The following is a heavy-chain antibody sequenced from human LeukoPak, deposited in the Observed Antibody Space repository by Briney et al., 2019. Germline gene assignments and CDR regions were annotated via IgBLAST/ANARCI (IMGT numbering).Heavy chain of an antibody. J-gene: IGHJ6*03. V-gene: IGHV4-34*01. D-gene: IGHD2-15*01. CDR1: GGSFSGYY. CDR3: ARAALGWHDYYYYYMDV. CDR2: INHSGST. Sequence: PSETLSLTCAVYGGSFSGYYWSWIRQPPGKWLEWIGEINHSGSTNYNPSLKSRVTISVDTSKNQFSLKLSSVTAADTAVYYCARAALGWHDYYYYYMDVWGKGTTVTVSS.